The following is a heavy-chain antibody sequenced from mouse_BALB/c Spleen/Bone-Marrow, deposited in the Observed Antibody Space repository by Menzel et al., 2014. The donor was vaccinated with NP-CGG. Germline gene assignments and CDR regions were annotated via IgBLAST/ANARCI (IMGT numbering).Heavy chain of an antibody. CDR3: ATYDGYYFDY. CDR2: ISYSGST. J-gene: IGHJ2*01. D-gene: IGHD2-3*01. CDR1: GDSIXSGY. Sequence: VRLKQSGPSLVKPSQTLSLTCSVTGDSIXSGYWNWVRKFPGIKLEYMGYISYSGSTYYSPSLKSRISITRDTSKNQYYLQLNSVTTEDTATYYCATYDGYYFDYWGQGTTLTVSS. V-gene: IGHV3-8*02.